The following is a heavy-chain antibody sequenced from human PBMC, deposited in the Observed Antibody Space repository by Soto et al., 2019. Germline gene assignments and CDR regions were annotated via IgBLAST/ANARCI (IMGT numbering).Heavy chain of an antibody. J-gene: IGHJ4*02. D-gene: IGHD1-1*01. CDR1: GASFSGYY. CDR3: ARRFSGTGRYFDY. V-gene: IGHV4-34*02. CDR2: INQSGST. Sequence: QVQLQQWGAGLLKPSETLSLSCAVYGASFSGYYWNWIRQPPGKGLEWIGEINQSGSTNYSPSLKTRVTVSVDTSKKQISLIFNSVTAADTAVYYFARRFSGTGRYFDYWGQGTLVTVSS.